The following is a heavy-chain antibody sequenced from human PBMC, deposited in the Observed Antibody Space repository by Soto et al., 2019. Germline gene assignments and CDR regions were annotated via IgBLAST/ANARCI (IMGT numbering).Heavy chain of an antibody. CDR1: GFTFSSYG. D-gene: IGHD3-10*01. Sequence: QVQLVESGGGVVQPGRSLRLSCAASGFTFSSYGMHWVRQAPGKGLEWVAFISYDGSNEYYADSVKGRFTISRDNSKNALYLQMNSLRAGDTAVYYCAKAISGVEGTHYYGMDVWGQGTTVTVSS. V-gene: IGHV3-30*18. CDR2: ISYDGSNE. CDR3: AKAISGVEGTHYYGMDV. J-gene: IGHJ6*02.